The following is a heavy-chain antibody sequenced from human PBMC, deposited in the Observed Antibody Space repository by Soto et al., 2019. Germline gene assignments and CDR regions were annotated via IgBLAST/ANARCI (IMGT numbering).Heavy chain of an antibody. CDR1: GGTFSNYY. D-gene: IGHD1-20*01. Sequence: SVKVSCKTSGGTFSNYYISWVRQAPGQGLEWMGDIIPMFDTPKYAQKFQGRVTITADESTSAAYMELSSLRAEDTAVYYCARGYSTGYFDYWGQGTLVTVSS. CDR3: ARGYSTGYFDY. V-gene: IGHV1-69*13. CDR2: IIPMFDTP. J-gene: IGHJ4*02.